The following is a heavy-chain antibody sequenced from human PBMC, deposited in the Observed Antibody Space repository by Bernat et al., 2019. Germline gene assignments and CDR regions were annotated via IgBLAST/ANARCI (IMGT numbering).Heavy chain of an antibody. V-gene: IGHV3-74*01. CDR1: GFTFCDYW. J-gene: IGHJ4*02. CDR2: INIDGTTT. CDR3: VRDPSRRLDY. Sequence: EVQLAESGGGLVQPGGSLRLSCAASGFTFCDYWMDWVRQAPGKGPVWVSRINIDGTTTNYADSVKGRVTMSRDNTKITVYLQMDSLRAEDTAVYYWVRDPSRRLDYWGQGTQVTVSP. D-gene: IGHD2-21*02.